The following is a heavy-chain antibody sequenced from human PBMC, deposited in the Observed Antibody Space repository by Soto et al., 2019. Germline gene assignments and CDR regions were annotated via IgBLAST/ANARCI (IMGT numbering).Heavy chain of an antibody. CDR1: GGSISSYY. D-gene: IGHD2-2*01. CDR2: IYYSGST. V-gene: IGHV4-59*01. J-gene: IGHJ5*02. CDR3: ARIDCSSTSCDWFDP. Sequence: QVQLQESGPGLVKPSETLSLTCTVSGGSISSYYWSWIRQPPGKGLEWIGYIYYSGSTNYNPSLQSRVTISVDTSKNQFSLKLSSVTAADTAVYYCARIDCSSTSCDWFDPWGQGTLVPVSS.